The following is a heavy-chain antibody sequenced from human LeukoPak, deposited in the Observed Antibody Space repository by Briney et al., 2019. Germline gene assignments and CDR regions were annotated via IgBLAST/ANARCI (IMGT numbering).Heavy chain of an antibody. J-gene: IGHJ5*01. CDR2: INHSGST. Sequence: PSETLSLTCAVYGGSFSGYYWSWIRQPPGKGLEWIGEINHSGSTNYNPSLKSRVTISVDTSKNQFSLKLSSMTAADTAVYYCARARYYYGSGSYAFDSWGQGTLVTVSS. D-gene: IGHD3-10*01. CDR3: ARARYYYGSGSYAFDS. V-gene: IGHV4-34*01. CDR1: GGSFSGYY.